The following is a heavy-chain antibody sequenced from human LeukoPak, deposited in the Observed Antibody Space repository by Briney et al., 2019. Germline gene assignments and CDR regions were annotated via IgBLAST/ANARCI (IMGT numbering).Heavy chain of an antibody. CDR3: ARDPVLDY. J-gene: IGHJ4*02. Sequence: GRSLRPSCAASGFTFSSYEMNWVRQAPGEGLEWVAYISSSGGTIYYADTVKGRFTISRDNAKNSLYLQMNSLRAEDAAVYYCARDPVLDYWGQGTLVTVSS. CDR1: GFTFSSYE. D-gene: IGHD4-17*01. CDR2: ISSSGGTI. V-gene: IGHV3-48*03.